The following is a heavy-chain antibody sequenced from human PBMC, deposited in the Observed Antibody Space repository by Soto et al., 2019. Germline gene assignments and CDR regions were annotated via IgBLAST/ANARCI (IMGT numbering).Heavy chain of an antibody. V-gene: IGHV1-18*01. D-gene: IGHD3-22*01. CDR1: GYTFTSYG. J-gene: IGHJ4*02. CDR2: ISAYNGNT. CDR3: VTDRVYYYDSSGYYRFDY. Sequence: ASVKVSCKASGYTFTSYGISWVRQAPGQGLEWMGWISAYNGNTNYAQKLQGRVTMTEDTSTDTAYMELSSLRSEDTAVYYCVTDRVYYYDSSGYYRFDYCGQGTLVTVSS.